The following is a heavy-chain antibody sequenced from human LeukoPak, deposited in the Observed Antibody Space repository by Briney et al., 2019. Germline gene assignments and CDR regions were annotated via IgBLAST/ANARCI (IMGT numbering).Heavy chain of an antibody. J-gene: IGHJ4*02. V-gene: IGHV1-2*02. CDR1: GYTFTVYY. Sequence: ASVKVSCKASGYTFTVYYMHWVRQAPGQGLEWMGWINPNSGGTNYAQKCQDRVTMTRDTYINTAYMELSSLRSDDTAFYYCARGGLQGKLRTVVTYYWGQGTLVTVSS. CDR2: INPNSGGT. CDR3: ARGGLQGKLRTVVTYY. D-gene: IGHD4-23*01.